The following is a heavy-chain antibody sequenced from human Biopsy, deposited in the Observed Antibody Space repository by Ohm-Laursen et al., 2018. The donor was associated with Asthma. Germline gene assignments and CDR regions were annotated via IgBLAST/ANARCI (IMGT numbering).Heavy chain of an antibody. CDR3: AKGEDPSPVAGGFDV. Sequence: SLRLSCSAPAFTFSRSGMHWVRQAPGKGLEWVSLISYDASYSTYADSAKGRFTISRDNSRRTLYLHMNFLRTEDTAVYYCAKGEDPSPVAGGFDVWGQGTEVTVSS. D-gene: IGHD4-23*01. V-gene: IGHV3-30*18. CDR1: AFTFSRSG. J-gene: IGHJ3*01. CDR2: ISYDASYS.